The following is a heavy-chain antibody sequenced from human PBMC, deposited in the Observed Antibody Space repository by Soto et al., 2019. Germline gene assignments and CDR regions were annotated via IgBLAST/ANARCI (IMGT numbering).Heavy chain of an antibody. CDR3: ARGSHPYYYDSSGYDDY. CDR1: GGSISSGGYS. J-gene: IGHJ4*02. CDR2: IYHSGST. V-gene: IGHV4-30-2*01. D-gene: IGHD3-22*01. Sequence: PSETLSLTCAVSGGSISSGGYSWSWIRQPPGKGLEWIAYIYHSGSTYYNPSLKSRVTISVDRSKNQFSLKLSSVTAADTAVYYCARGSHPYYYDSSGYDDYWGQGTLVTVSS.